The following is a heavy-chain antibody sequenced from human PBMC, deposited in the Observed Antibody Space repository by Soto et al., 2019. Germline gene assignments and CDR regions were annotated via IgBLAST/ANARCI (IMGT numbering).Heavy chain of an antibody. CDR2: ISYRVGST. Sequence: GGSLRLSCAASGFTFSDYDMSWVRQAPGKGLEWVSSISYRVGSTYYADSVKGRFTISRDNSKSTLYLQMNSLRAEDTAVYYCTSRHYYANSGYNYPYFDFWGQGTLVTVSS. CDR3: TSRHYYANSGYNYPYFDF. D-gene: IGHD3-22*01. V-gene: IGHV3-23*01. J-gene: IGHJ4*02. CDR1: GFTFSDYD.